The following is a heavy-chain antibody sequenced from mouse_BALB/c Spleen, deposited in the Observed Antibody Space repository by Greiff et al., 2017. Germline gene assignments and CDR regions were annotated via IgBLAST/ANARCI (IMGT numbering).Heavy chain of an antibody. D-gene: IGHD1-1*01. CDR1: GYSITSDYA. V-gene: IGHV3-2*02. Sequence: EVKLLESGPGLVKPSQSLSLTCTVTGYSITSDYAWNWIRQFPGNKLEWMGYISYSGSTSYNPSLKSRISITRDTSKNQFFLQLNSVTTEDTATYYCASLLTQFAYWGQGTLVTVSA. CDR3: ASLLTQFAY. J-gene: IGHJ3*01. CDR2: ISYSGST.